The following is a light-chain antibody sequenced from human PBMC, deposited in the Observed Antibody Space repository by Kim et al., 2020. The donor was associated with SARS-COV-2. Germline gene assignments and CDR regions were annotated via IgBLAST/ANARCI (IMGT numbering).Light chain of an antibody. Sequence: QSALTQPASVSGSPGQSITISCTGSTSDIGGYDSASWFQQYPGKAPKLIIYDVTRRASGISNRFSGSKSGKTASLTITGLLTEDESHYYCSSYTTDTTWVFGGGTQLTVL. CDR3: SSYTTDTTWV. CDR2: DVT. V-gene: IGLV2-14*03. CDR1: TSDIGGYDS. J-gene: IGLJ3*02.